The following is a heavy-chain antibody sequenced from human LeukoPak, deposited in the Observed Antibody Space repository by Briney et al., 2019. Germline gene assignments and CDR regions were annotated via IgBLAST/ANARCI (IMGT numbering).Heavy chain of an antibody. CDR2: ISSTSSHT. Sequence: GGSLRLSCAASGFTLSDYYMSWIRQAPGKGLEWVSFISSTSSHTNYASSVKGRFTISRDNAKNSLYLHMNSLRAEDTAVYYCACSYCGGDCYSPDYWGQGTLVTVSS. V-gene: IGHV3-11*06. CDR1: GFTLSDYY. D-gene: IGHD2-21*02. CDR3: ACSYCGGDCYSPDY. J-gene: IGHJ4*02.